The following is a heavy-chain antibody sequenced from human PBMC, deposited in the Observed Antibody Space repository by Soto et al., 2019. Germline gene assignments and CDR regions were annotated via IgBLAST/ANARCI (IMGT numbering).Heavy chain of an antibody. D-gene: IGHD2-8*01. Sequence: GASVKVSCKASGYTFTSYAISWVRQAPGQGLEWMGWISAYNGNTNYAQKLQGRVTMTTDTSTSTAYMELRSLRSDDTAVYYCARVPDIVLMVYASGDSAFDIWGQGTMVTVSS. J-gene: IGHJ3*02. CDR1: GYTFTSYA. CDR3: ARVPDIVLMVYASGDSAFDI. V-gene: IGHV1-18*01. CDR2: ISAYNGNT.